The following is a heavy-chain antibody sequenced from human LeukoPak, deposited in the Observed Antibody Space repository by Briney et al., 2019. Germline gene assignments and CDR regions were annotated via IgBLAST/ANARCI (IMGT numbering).Heavy chain of an antibody. CDR1: GGSISNDY. CDR3: ARVGSRDYDILTGYYTMNDY. J-gene: IGHJ4*02. V-gene: IGHV4-59*12. CDR2: IYYTGST. D-gene: IGHD3-9*01. Sequence: SETLSLTCTVSGGSISNDYWSWIRQPPGKGLECLGYIYYTGSTNYNPSLKSRVTISVDTSKNQFSLKLSSVTAADTAVYYCARVGSRDYDILTGYYTMNDYWGQGTLVTVSS.